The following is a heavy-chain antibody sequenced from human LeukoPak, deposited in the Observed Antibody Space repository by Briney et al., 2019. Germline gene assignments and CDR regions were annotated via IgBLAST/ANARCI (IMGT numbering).Heavy chain of an antibody. V-gene: IGHV3-21*01. J-gene: IGHJ5*02. CDR3: ARDPRYCSSTSCYPPHNWFDP. CDR1: GLTFSSYS. Sequence: PGGSLRLSCAASGLTFSSYSMNWVRQAPGKGLEWVSSISSSSSYIYYADSVKGRFTISRGNAKNSLYLQMNSLRAEDTAVYYCARDPRYCSSTSCYPPHNWFDPWGQGTLVTVSS. D-gene: IGHD2-2*01. CDR2: ISSSSSYI.